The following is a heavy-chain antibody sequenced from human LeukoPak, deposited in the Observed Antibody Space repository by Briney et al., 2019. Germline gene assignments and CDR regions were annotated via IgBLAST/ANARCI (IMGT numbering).Heavy chain of an antibody. V-gene: IGHV1-18*01. CDR2: ISAHNGNT. J-gene: IGHJ4*02. CDR3: ARDGYFDH. Sequence: ASVKVSCKASAYTFTNYGIAWVREAPGQGLEEMGWISAHNGNTKYAQKLQARVTITTDTSTNTAYMELRSLASDDTALYYCARDGYFDHWGQGTLVTVSS. CDR1: AYTFTNYG.